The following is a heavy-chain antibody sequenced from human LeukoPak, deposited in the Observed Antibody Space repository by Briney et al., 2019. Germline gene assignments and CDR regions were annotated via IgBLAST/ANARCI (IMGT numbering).Heavy chain of an antibody. CDR3: ASGGAYGGYWDSQFDY. CDR2: ISGSGGST. D-gene: IGHD4-17*01. V-gene: IGHV3-23*01. Sequence: PGGSLRLSCAASGFTFSSYAMSWVRQAPGKGLEWVSVISGSGGSTHYADSVKGRFTISRDNPKNTLYLQMNSLRAEDTAVYYCASGGAYGGYWDSQFDYWGQGTLVTVSS. CDR1: GFTFSSYA. J-gene: IGHJ4*02.